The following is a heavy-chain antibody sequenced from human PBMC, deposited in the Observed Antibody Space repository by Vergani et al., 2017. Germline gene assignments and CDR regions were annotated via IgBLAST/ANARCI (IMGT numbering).Heavy chain of an antibody. Sequence: QVQLQESGPGLVKPSETLSLTCAVSGYSISSGYYWGWIRQPPGKGLEWIGSIYHSGSTYYNPSLKGRVTISVDTSKNQFSLKLSSVTAADTAVYYCARFDSVAYCGGDCYSGAFDIWGQGTMVTVSS. D-gene: IGHD2-21*02. J-gene: IGHJ3*02. CDR3: ARFDSVAYCGGDCYSGAFDI. CDR1: GYSISSGYY. V-gene: IGHV4-38-2*01. CDR2: IYHSGST.